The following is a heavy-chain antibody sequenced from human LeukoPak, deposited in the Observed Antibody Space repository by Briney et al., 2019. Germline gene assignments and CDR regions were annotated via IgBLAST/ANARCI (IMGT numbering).Heavy chain of an antibody. CDR3: AKDGVPCGDPLYYFDY. J-gene: IGHJ4*02. CDR1: GFTFSSYA. V-gene: IGHV3-23*01. Sequence: GGSLRLSCAASGFTFSSYAMSWVRQAPGKGLEWVSAISGSGGSTYYADSVKGRFTISRDNSKNTLYLQMNSLRAEDTAVYYCAKDGVPCGDPLYYFDYWGQGTLVTVSS. D-gene: IGHD4-17*01. CDR2: ISGSGGST.